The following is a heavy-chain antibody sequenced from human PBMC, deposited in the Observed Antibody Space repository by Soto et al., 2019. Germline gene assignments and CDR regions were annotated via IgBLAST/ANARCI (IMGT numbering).Heavy chain of an antibody. J-gene: IGHJ4*02. Sequence: QVQLGQSGAEVKNPGASVKISCKASGYTFTSYGITWVRQAPGQGLEWLGWISAYNGNTNYAQKLQGRVTMTTHTSSITAYMELRSLRSDDTAVYYWARSVSYRDDSWGQGTLVTVSS. CDR3: ARSVSYRDDS. CDR2: ISAYNGNT. D-gene: IGHD1-26*01. CDR1: GYTFTSYG. V-gene: IGHV1-18*01.